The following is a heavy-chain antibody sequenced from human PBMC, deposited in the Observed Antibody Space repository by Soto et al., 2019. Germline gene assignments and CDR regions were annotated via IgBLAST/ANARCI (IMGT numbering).Heavy chain of an antibody. J-gene: IGHJ3*02. CDR3: ARDHGDIVVVVAATSGGAFDI. Sequence: QVQLVQSGAEVKKPGSSVKVSCKASGGTFSSYAISWVRQAPGQGLEWMGGISPIFGTANYAQKFQGRVTITADESTSTAYMELSSLRSEDTAVYYCARDHGDIVVVVAATSGGAFDIWGQGTMVTVSS. CDR2: ISPIFGTA. CDR1: GGTFSSYA. D-gene: IGHD2-15*01. V-gene: IGHV1-69*12.